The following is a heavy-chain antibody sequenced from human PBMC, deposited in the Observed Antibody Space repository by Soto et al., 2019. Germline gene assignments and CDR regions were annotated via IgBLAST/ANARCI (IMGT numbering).Heavy chain of an antibody. CDR3: ARAVALPGLFYFDF. CDR2: IYHSGST. V-gene: IGHV4-4*02. D-gene: IGHD2-21*01. Sequence: QVQLQESGPRLVRPSETLSLTCAVSGGSISSTHSWSWVRQPPGKGLEWIAEIYHSGSTNYNPSLKGRATISVDKSKNQFSLKLNSVTAADTAVYFGARAVALPGLFYFDFWGQGTLVTVSS. CDR1: GGSISSTHS. J-gene: IGHJ4*02.